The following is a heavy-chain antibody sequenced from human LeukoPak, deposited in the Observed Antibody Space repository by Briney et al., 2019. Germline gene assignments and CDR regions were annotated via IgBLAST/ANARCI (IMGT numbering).Heavy chain of an antibody. Sequence: SETLSRTCTVSGGSISSYYWNWIRQPPGKGLEWIGYIYYSGSTNYNPSLKSRVTISVDTSKNQFSLKLSSVTAADTAVYYCAREKYYYDSSGYRDYMDVWGKGTTVTVSS. D-gene: IGHD3-22*01. J-gene: IGHJ6*03. CDR1: GGSISSYY. CDR2: IYYSGST. CDR3: AREKYYYDSSGYRDYMDV. V-gene: IGHV4-59*01.